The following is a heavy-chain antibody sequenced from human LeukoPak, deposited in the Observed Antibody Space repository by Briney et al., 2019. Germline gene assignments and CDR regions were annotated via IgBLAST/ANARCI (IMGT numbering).Heavy chain of an antibody. CDR1: GGSISSYY. CDR3: ARDREYGTFDY. V-gene: IGHV4-59*01. D-gene: IGHD3-10*01. J-gene: IGHJ4*02. CDR2: IYYSGST. Sequence: SETLSLTCTVSGGSISSYYWSWIRQPPGKGLEWIGDIYYSGSTNYNPSLKSRVTISVDTSKNQFSLKLSSVTAADTAVYYCARDREYGTFDYWGQGTLVTVSS.